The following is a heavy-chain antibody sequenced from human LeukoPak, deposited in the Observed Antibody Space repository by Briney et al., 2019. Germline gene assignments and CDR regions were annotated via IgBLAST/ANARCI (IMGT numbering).Heavy chain of an antibody. CDR3: AKSGSYDKILYYFDY. D-gene: IGHD1-26*01. CDR2: ISYDGSNK. Sequence: GGSLRLSCAASGFTFSSYGMHWVRQAPGKGLEWVAVISYDGSNKYYADSVKGRFTISRDNSKNTLYLQMNSLRAEDTAVYYCAKSGSYDKILYYFDYWGQGTLVTVSS. V-gene: IGHV3-30*18. J-gene: IGHJ4*02. CDR1: GFTFSSYG.